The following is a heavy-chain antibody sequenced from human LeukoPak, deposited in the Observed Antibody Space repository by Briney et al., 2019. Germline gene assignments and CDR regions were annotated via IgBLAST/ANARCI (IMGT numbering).Heavy chain of an antibody. CDR2: ISYDGSNK. D-gene: IGHD3-10*01. Sequence: GRSLRLSCAASGFTFSSYAMHWVRQAPGKGLEWVAVISYDGSNKYYADSVKGRFTISRDNSKNTLYLQMNSLRAEDTAVYYRARVSVSDAFDIWGQGTMVTVSS. CDR3: ARVSVSDAFDI. CDR1: GFTFSSYA. J-gene: IGHJ3*02. V-gene: IGHV3-30-3*01.